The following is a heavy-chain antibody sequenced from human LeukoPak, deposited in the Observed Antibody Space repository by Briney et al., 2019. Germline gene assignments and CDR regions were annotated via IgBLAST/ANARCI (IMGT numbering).Heavy chain of an antibody. J-gene: IGHJ4*02. CDR1: GGSISSGDYY. CDR3: ARETTVTDYFDY. D-gene: IGHD4-17*01. V-gene: IGHV4-30-4*01. CDR2: IYYSGST. Sequence: SETLSLTCTVSGGSISSGDYYWSWIRQPPGTGLEWIGYIYYSGSTYYNPSLKSRVTISVDTSKNQFSLKLSSVTAADTAVYYCARETTVTDYFDYWGQGTLVTVSS.